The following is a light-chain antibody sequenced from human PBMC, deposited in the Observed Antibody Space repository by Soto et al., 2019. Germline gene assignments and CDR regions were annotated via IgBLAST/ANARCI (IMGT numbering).Light chain of an antibody. V-gene: IGKV3-20*01. CDR2: GAS. CDR1: QSVSSR. J-gene: IGKJ5*01. CDR3: QQYGSSPVT. Sequence: EIVMTQSPATLSVSPGERVTLSCRASQSVSSRLAWYQQKPGQSPRLLIYGASTRTTDIPGRFSGSGSGTDFTLTISRLEPEDFAVYYCQQYGSSPVTFGQGTRLEIK.